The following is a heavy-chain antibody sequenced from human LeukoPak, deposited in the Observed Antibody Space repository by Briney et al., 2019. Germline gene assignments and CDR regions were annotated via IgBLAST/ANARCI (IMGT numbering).Heavy chain of an antibody. CDR1: GVSISTYY. Sequence: SETLSLTCSVSGVSISTYYWSWIRQPPGKGLEWIGNIYYRGSTNYNPCLKSRVTISVDTSKNQFSLKLSSVTAADTAVYYCAGYTAVGYSYGYRGACFDYWGQGALVTVSS. CDR2: IYYRGST. CDR3: AGYTAVGYSYGYRGACFDY. D-gene: IGHD5-18*01. V-gene: IGHV4-59*08. J-gene: IGHJ4*02.